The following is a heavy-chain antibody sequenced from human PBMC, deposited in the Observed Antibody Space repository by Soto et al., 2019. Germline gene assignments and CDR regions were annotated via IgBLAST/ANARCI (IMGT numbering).Heavy chain of an antibody. CDR1: GFTFGDYW. V-gene: IGHV3-74*02. Sequence: EVQLLESGGGLVQPGGSLRLSCAASGFTFGDYWMHWVRQPPGKGPEWVSRMTGDGRTTQYADSVKGRFTASRDNAKSTLYLQMNSLRAEDTAVYYCATDEVDYWGPGTLVTVSS. J-gene: IGHJ4*02. CDR3: ATDEVDY. CDR2: MTGDGRTT.